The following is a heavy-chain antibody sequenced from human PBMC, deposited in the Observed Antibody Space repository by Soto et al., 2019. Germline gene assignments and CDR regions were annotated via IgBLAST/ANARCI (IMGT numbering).Heavy chain of an antibody. CDR1: GGSMSEYC. CDR3: ARDGYDGSGSPYPAY. CDR2: INNLGST. J-gene: IGHJ4*02. Sequence: SETLSLTCSVSGGSMSEYCWSWIRQSPGKGLEWIWYINNLGSTDYNPSRKSRVTISVDTSKRQFSLRLTSVTAADTAVYYCARDGYDGSGSPYPAYWGPGTQVTVSS. V-gene: IGHV4-59*01. D-gene: IGHD3-10*01.